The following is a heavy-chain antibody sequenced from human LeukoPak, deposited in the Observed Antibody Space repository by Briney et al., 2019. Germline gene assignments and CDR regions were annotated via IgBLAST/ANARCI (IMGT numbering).Heavy chain of an antibody. Sequence: GGCLRLSCAASGFTFSDYYMSWIRQAPGKGLEWVSYISSSGSTIYYADSVKGRFTISRDNAKNSLYLQMNSLRAEDTAVYYCARHLFKLYYFDYWGQGTLVTVSS. V-gene: IGHV3-11*04. J-gene: IGHJ4*02. CDR3: ARHLFKLYYFDY. CDR2: ISSSGSTI. CDR1: GFTFSDYY. D-gene: IGHD2-21*01.